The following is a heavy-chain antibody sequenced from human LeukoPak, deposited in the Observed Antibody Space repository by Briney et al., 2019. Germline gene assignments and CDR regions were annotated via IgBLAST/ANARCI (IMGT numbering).Heavy chain of an antibody. Sequence: ASVKVSCKASGYTFTSYDINWVRQATGQGLEWMGWMNPNSGSTGYAQKFKGRVTITRNTSISTAYMELSGLRSEDTAVYYCARGRSTGYPYYFEYWGQGTLVTVSS. J-gene: IGHJ4*02. V-gene: IGHV1-8*03. D-gene: IGHD5-12*01. CDR2: MNPNSGST. CDR1: GYTFTSYD. CDR3: ARGRSTGYPYYFEY.